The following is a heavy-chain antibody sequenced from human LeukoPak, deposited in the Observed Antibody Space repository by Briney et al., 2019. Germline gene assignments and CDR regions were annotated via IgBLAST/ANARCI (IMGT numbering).Heavy chain of an antibody. CDR2: INHSGST. D-gene: IGHD1-26*01. CDR3: ASWEGGSYGFDY. V-gene: IGHV4-34*01. J-gene: IGHJ4*02. CDR1: GGSFSGYY. Sequence: PSETLSLTCAVYGGSFSGYYWSWIRQPPGKGLEWIGEINHSGSTNYNPSLMSRVTISVDTSKNQFSLKLSSVTAADTAVYYCASWEGGSYGFDYWGQGTLVTVSS.